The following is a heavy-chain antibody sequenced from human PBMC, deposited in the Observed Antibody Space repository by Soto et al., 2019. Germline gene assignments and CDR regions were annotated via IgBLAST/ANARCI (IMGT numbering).Heavy chain of an antibody. J-gene: IGHJ6*02. D-gene: IGHD2-21*01. V-gene: IGHV1-69*12. CDR2: IIPIFGTA. CDR1: GGTFSSYA. CDR3: ARWACCGGESDDYYYYYGMDV. Sequence: QVQLVQSGAEVKKPGSSVKVSCKASGGTFSSYAISWVRQAPGQGLEWMGGIIPIFGTANYAQKFQGRVTITADESTSTAYMELSSLRSEDTAVYYCARWACCGGESDDYYYYYGMDVWGQGTTVTVSS.